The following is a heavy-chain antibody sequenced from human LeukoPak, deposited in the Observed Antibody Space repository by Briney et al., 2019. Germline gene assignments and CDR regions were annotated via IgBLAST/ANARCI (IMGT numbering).Heavy chain of an antibody. CDR3: AGENSSSWYGGWFDP. Sequence: SETLSLTCTVSGGSISSSSYYWGWIRQPPGRGLEWIGTIYYAGRTYYFPSLKSRVTISVDTSKNQFSLKLSSVTAADTAVYYCAGENSSSWYGGWFDPWGQGTLVTVSS. V-gene: IGHV4-39*07. CDR1: GGSISSSSYY. J-gene: IGHJ5*02. CDR2: IYYAGRT. D-gene: IGHD6-13*01.